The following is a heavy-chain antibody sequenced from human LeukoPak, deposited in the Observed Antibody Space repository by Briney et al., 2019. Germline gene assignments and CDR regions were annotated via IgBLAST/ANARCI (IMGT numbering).Heavy chain of an antibody. CDR2: INPNSGGT. D-gene: IGHD3-10*01. CDR1: GYTFTSYY. CDR3: ARDLRFGELFLRY. Sequence: ASVKVSCKASGYTFTSYYMHWVRQAPGQGLEWMGWINPNSGGTNYAQKFQGRVTMTRDTSISTAYMELSRLRSDDTAVYYCARDLRFGELFLRYWGQGTLVTVSS. V-gene: IGHV1-2*02. J-gene: IGHJ4*02.